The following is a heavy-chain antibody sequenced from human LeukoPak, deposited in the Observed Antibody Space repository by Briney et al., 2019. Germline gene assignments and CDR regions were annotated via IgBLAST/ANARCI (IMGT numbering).Heavy chain of an antibody. CDR3: ARGQDYGDYFDY. CDR2: IYYSGST. D-gene: IGHD4-17*01. V-gene: IGHV4-39*07. J-gene: IGHJ4*02. Sequence: SETLSLTCTVSGGSISSSSYYWGWIRQPPGKGLEWIGSIYYSGSTYYNPSLKSRVTISLDTSKNQFSLKLSSVTAADTAVYYCARGQDYGDYFDYWGQGTLVTVSS. CDR1: GGSISSSSYY.